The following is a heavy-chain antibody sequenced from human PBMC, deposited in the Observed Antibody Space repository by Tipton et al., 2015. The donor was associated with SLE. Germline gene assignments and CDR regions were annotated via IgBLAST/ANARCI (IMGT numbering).Heavy chain of an antibody. D-gene: IGHD4-11*01. V-gene: IGHV4-39*07. J-gene: IGHJ4*02. CDR3: ARQDRLTTVFGVLK. CDR1: SGFLTSINYY. Sequence: TLSLTCTVSSGFLTSINYYWGWIRQPPGQGLQWIGSGYHSENSYYSPSLRSRVTISLDTSKNQFSLKLTAVTAADTAVYYCARQDRLTTVFGVLKWGPGALVTVSS. CDR2: GYHSENS.